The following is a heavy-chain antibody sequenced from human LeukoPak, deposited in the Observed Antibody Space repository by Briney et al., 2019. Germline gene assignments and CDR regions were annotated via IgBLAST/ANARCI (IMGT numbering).Heavy chain of an antibody. V-gene: IGHV3-23*01. D-gene: IGHD3-22*01. J-gene: IGHJ4*02. CDR3: AKDYDSSGYYYVLSYYFDY. CDR2: ISGSGGST. CDR1: GFTFSSYA. Sequence: PGGSLRLSCAASGFTFSSYAMTWVRQAPGKGLEWVSAISGSGGSTYYADSVKGRFTISRGNSKNTLYLQMNSLRAEDTAVYYCAKDYDSSGYYYVLSYYFDYWGQGTLVTVSS.